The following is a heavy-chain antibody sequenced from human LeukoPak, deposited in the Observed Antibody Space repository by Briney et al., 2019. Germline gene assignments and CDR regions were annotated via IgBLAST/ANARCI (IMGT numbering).Heavy chain of an antibody. V-gene: IGHV5-51*01. D-gene: IGHD1-26*01. Sequence: GGSLKISCKGSGYSFTSYWLGWVRQMPGKGLEWMGIIDPRGSDTRYSPSFQGQVTISADKSISTAYLQWSSLKASDTAMFYCAKSVGALYYFDYWGQGTLVTVSS. CDR1: GYSFTSYW. CDR2: IDPRGSDT. J-gene: IGHJ4*02. CDR3: AKSVGALYYFDY.